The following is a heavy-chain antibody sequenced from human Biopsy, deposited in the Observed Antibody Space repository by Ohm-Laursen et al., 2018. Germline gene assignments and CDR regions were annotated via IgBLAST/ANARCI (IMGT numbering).Heavy chain of an antibody. V-gene: IGHV1-8*01. CDR2: MNPDSGNT. J-gene: IGHJ5*02. CDR1: GYTFTSYE. Sequence: ASVTVSCKAPGYTFTSYEINWVRQATGQGLEWMGWMNPDSGNTGYAQNFQGRVTMTRNTSISTAYMELSSLRSEDTAVYFCARADPPLFYYGSGSSNWFDPWGQGTLVTVSS. CDR3: ARADPPLFYYGSGSSNWFDP. D-gene: IGHD3-10*01.